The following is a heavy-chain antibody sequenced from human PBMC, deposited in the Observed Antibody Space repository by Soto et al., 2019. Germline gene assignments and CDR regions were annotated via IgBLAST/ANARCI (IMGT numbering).Heavy chain of an antibody. Sequence: GGSLRLSCVASGFTFSTCAMSWVRQAPGKGLEWLSGMSHAGGSIYYADSVKGRVSVSRDNSKNILFLQMNTLRAEDTAVYYCAKGTAVGHYDFWSGYYLDSWGQGTLVTVS. D-gene: IGHD3-3*01. CDR2: MSHAGGSI. V-gene: IGHV3-23*01. CDR1: GFTFSTCA. J-gene: IGHJ4*02. CDR3: AKGTAVGHYDFWSGYYLDS.